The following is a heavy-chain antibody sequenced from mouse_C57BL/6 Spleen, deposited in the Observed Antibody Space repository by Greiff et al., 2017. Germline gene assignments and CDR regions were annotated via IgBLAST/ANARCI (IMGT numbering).Heavy chain of an antibody. CDR2: ICPRGGST. V-gene: IGHV1-78*01. D-gene: IGHD1-1*01. CDR3: ARGGTGSSYYWYFDV. J-gene: IGHJ1*03. Sequence: QVKLKQSDAELVKPGASVKISCTVSGFTFNDHTIHWMKQRPEQGLEWIGYICPRGGSTKYNEKFKGRATLTADKSSSTAYMQLNSLTSEDSAVXFCARGGTGSSYYWYFDVWGTGTTVTVSS. CDR1: GFTFNDHT.